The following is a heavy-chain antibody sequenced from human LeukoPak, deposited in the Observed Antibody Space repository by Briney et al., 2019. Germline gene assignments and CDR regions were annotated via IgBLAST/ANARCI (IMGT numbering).Heavy chain of an antibody. D-gene: IGHD4-23*01. CDR2: MNPNSGNT. J-gene: IGHJ4*02. Sequence: ASVKVSCKASGYTFTSYDINWVRQATGQGLEWMGWMNPNSGNTGYAQKFQGRVTITRNTSISTAYMELSSLRSEDTAVYYCARLRPRRGNSDFDYWGQGTLVTVSS. V-gene: IGHV1-8*03. CDR1: GYTFTSYD. CDR3: ARLRPRRGNSDFDY.